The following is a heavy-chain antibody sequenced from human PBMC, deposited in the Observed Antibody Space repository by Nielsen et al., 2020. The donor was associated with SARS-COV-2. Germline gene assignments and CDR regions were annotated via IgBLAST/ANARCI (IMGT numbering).Heavy chain of an antibody. V-gene: IGHV3-74*01. J-gene: IGHJ4*02. Sequence: GGSLRLSCAASGFTFSRYWMHWVRQAPGKGLVWVSRINSDGTYTTYADSVKGRFTISRDNSKNTLYLQMNSLRAEDTAVYYCARHYYYGSGTQFDYWGQGTLVTVSS. CDR2: INSDGTYT. CDR3: ARHYYYGSGTQFDY. D-gene: IGHD3-10*01. CDR1: GFTFSRYW.